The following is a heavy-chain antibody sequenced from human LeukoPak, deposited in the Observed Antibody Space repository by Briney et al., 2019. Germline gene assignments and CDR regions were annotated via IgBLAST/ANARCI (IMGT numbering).Heavy chain of an antibody. CDR2: IYYSGGA. D-gene: IGHD3-16*01. V-gene: IGHV4-59*08. CDR1: GGSISSYY. CDR3: ARPRVYDYVQFYFDY. J-gene: IGHJ4*02. Sequence: PSETLSLTCTVSGGSISSYYWSWIRQPPGKGLEWIGYIYYSGGANYNPSLKSRVAISVDTSKNQFSLKLSSVTAADTAVYYCARPRVYDYVQFYFDYWGQGTLVTVSS.